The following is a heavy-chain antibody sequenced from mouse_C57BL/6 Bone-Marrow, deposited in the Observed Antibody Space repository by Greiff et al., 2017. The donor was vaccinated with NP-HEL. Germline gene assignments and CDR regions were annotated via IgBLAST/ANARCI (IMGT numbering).Heavy chain of an antibody. CDR2: IDPANGNT. CDR1: GFNFKNTY. Sequence: EVQLQESVAELVRPGASVKLSCTASGFNFKNTYMPWVKQRPEQGLEWIGRIDPANGNTNYAPKFQGKATITADTSSNTDYLQLSSLTSEDTAIYYCARLDDYHYYAMDDWGQGTSVTVSS. CDR3: ARLDDYHYYAMDD. V-gene: IGHV14-3*01. D-gene: IGHD2-4*01. J-gene: IGHJ4*01.